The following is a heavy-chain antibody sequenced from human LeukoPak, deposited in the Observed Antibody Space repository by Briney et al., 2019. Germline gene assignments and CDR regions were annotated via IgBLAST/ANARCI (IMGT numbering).Heavy chain of an antibody. Sequence: GGSLRLSCAASGFTSDSFGMHWVRQAPGKGLVWVSRINSDGSSTSYADSVKGRFTISRDNAKNTLYLQMNSLRAEDTAVYYCARGGGSGYYYEFDYWGQGTLVTVSS. CDR3: ARGGGSGYYYEFDY. J-gene: IGHJ4*02. CDR1: GFTSDSFG. V-gene: IGHV3-74*01. D-gene: IGHD3-22*01. CDR2: INSDGSST.